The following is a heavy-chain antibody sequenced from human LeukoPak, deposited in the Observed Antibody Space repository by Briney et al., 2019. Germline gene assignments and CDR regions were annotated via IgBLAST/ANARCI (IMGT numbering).Heavy chain of an antibody. CDR3: APVNLGGTGAFDI. CDR1: GGTFSSYA. CDR2: IIPIFGTA. D-gene: IGHD1-14*01. V-gene: IGHV1-69*13. J-gene: IGHJ3*02. Sequence: GASVKVSCKASGGTFSSYAISWVRQAPGQGLEWMGGIIPIFGTANYAQKFQGRVTITADESTSTAYMELSSLRSEDTAVYYCAPVNLGGTGAFDIWGQGTMVTVSS.